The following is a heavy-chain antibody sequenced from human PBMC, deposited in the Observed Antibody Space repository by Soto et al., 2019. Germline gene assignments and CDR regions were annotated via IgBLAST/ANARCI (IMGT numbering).Heavy chain of an antibody. J-gene: IGHJ4*02. Sequence: QVQLQESGPGLVKPSQTLSLTCTVSGGSISSGGYYWSWIRQHPGKGLEWIGYIYYSGSTYYNPSLKSRVTIPVDTSKNQFSLKLSSVTAADTAVYYCARGVEMASYYFDYWGQGTLVTVSS. CDR1: GGSISSGGYY. D-gene: IGHD2-2*01. CDR3: ARGVEMASYYFDY. CDR2: IYYSGST. V-gene: IGHV4-31*03.